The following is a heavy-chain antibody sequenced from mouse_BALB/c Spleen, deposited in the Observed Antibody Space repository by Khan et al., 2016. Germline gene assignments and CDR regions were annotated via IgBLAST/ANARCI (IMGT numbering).Heavy chain of an antibody. CDR1: GYTVSSYW. Sequence: QVQLQQSGAELMKPGASVKISCKVTGYTVSSYWIEWVKQRPGHGLEWIGEILPGSGSTKYNEKFKDKATITADTSSTTVYMKLSSLTPEDSAGFYCARWYCMDHRGQGTSVT. J-gene: IGHJ4*01. CDR2: ILPGSGST. D-gene: IGHD1-1*02. V-gene: IGHV1-9*01. CDR3: ARWYCMDH.